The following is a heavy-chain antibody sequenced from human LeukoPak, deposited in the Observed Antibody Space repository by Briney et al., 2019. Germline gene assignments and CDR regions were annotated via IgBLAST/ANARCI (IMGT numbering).Heavy chain of an antibody. J-gene: IGHJ4*02. Sequence: SETLSLTCTVSGASISSTTYYWGWIRQPPRKGLEWIASIYYSGSTYYNASLKSQVSISIDTSKNQFSLRLTSVTAADTAVYYCARQTGSGLFILPGGQGTLVAVSS. V-gene: IGHV4-39*01. CDR2: IYYSGST. CDR1: GASISSTTYY. CDR3: ARQTGSGLFILP. D-gene: IGHD3/OR15-3a*01.